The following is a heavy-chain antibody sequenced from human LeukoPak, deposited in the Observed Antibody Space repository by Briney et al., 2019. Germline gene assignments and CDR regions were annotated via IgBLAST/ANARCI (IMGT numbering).Heavy chain of an antibody. Sequence: SETLSLTCTVSGASVGSAGYYWSWIRQPPGKGLEWIGEINHSGSTNYNPSLKSRVTISVDTSKNQFSLKLSSVTAADTAVYYCARGGIAVAGTKFSDYWGQGTLVTVSS. V-gene: IGHV4-34*01. CDR3: ARGGIAVAGTKFSDY. CDR2: INHSGST. J-gene: IGHJ4*02. CDR1: GASVGSAGYY. D-gene: IGHD6-19*01.